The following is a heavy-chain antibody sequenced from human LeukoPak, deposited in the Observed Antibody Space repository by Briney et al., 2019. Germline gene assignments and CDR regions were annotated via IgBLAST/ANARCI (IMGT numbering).Heavy chain of an antibody. Sequence: ASVKVSCKASGGTFSSYAISWVRHAPGQGLEWMGGIIPIFGTANYAQKFQGRVTITADESTSTAYMELSSLRSEDTAVYYCARTETLTFFGVAVYNWFDPWGQGTLVTVSS. CDR1: GGTFSSYA. D-gene: IGHD3-3*01. CDR3: ARTETLTFFGVAVYNWFDP. CDR2: IIPIFGTA. V-gene: IGHV1-69*13. J-gene: IGHJ5*02.